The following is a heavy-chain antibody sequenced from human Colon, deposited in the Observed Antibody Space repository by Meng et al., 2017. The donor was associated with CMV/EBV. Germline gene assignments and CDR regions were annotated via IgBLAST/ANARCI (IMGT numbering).Heavy chain of an antibody. V-gene: IGHV3-43*01. Sequence: GGSLRLSCGAPGFTFNDYTMHWVRQIPGKGLEWVSLISWDGSVTDYADSVKGRFTISRDSSKNSLYLQMNSLRTEDSALYYCAKDKGGYKGFDYWGQGTLVTVSS. CDR1: GFTFNDYT. CDR2: ISWDGSVT. J-gene: IGHJ4*02. D-gene: IGHD3-22*01. CDR3: AKDKGGYKGFDY.